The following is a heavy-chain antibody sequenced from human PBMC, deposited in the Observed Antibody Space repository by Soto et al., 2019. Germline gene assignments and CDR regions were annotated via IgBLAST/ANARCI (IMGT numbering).Heavy chain of an antibody. D-gene: IGHD3-9*01. CDR3: AKEEETDILTGFKKFDP. V-gene: IGHV3-9*01. CDR1: GFTFDDYA. Sequence: GGSLRLSCAASGFTFDDYAMHWVRQAPGKGLEWVSGISWNSGSIGYADSVKGRFTISRDNAKNSLYLQMNSLRAEDTALYYCAKEEETDILTGFKKFDPWGQGTLVTVSS. J-gene: IGHJ5*02. CDR2: ISWNSGSI.